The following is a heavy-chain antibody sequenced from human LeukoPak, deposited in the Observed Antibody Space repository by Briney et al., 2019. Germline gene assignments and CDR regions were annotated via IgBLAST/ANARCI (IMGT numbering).Heavy chain of an antibody. CDR1: GGSISSSSYY. CDR2: IYYSGST. V-gene: IGHV4-39*07. CDR3: ARDWMEDY. Sequence: SETLSLTCTVSGGSISSSSYYWGWIRQPPGKGLEWIGSIYYSGSTYYNPSLKSRVTISVDTSKNQFSLKLSPVTAADTAVYYCARDWMEDYWGQGTLVTVSS. D-gene: IGHD1-1*01. J-gene: IGHJ4*02.